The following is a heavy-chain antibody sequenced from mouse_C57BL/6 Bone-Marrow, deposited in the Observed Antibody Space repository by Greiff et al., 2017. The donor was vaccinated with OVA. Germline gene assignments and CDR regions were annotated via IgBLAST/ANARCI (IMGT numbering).Heavy chain of an antibody. CDR1: GYTFTDYY. CDR2: INPYNGGT. D-gene: IGHD2-4*01. CDR3: GVTDYDGPDWYFDV. Sequence: VQLQQSGPVLVKPGASVKMSCKASGYTFTDYYMNWVKQSHGKSLEWIGVINPYNGGTSYNQKFKGKATLTVDKSSSTAYMELNSLTSEDSAVYYCGVTDYDGPDWYFDVWGTGTTVTVSS. J-gene: IGHJ1*03. V-gene: IGHV1-19*01.